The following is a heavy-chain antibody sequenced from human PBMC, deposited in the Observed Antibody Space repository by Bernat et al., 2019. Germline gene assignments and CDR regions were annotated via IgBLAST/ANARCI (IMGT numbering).Heavy chain of an antibody. V-gene: IGHV4-31*03. D-gene: IGHD4-17*01. CDR1: GGSISSGGYY. Sequence: QVQLQESGPGLVKPSQTLSLTCTVSGGSISSGGYYWSWIRQHPGKGLEWIGYIYYSGSTYNPSLKSRVTISVDTSKNQFSLKLSSVTAADTAVYYCARAVPSVGGVTNAFDIWGQGTMVTVSS. J-gene: IGHJ3*02. CDR3: ARAVPSVGGVTNAFDI. CDR2: IYYSGST.